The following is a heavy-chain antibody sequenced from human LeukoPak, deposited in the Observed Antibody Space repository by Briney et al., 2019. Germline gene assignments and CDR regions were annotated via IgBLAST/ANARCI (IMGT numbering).Heavy chain of an antibody. CDR1: GFTVDTYW. J-gene: IGHJ5*02. Sequence: PGGSLRLSCVASGFTVDTYWMSWVRQAPGKGLDWVAHIKEDGTRKYYVDSVRGRFTISRDNSKNTLYLQMNSLRAEDTAVYYCAKDGWQWLVGGWFDPWGQGTLVTVSS. CDR2: IKEDGTRK. D-gene: IGHD6-19*01. V-gene: IGHV3-7*03. CDR3: AKDGWQWLVGGWFDP.